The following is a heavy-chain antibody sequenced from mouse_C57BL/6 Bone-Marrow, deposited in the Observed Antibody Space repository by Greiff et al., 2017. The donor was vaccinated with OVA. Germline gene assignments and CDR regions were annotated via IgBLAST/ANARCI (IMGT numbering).Heavy chain of an antibody. CDR1: GFTFNTYA. Sequence: EVMLVESGGGLVQPKGSLKLSCAASGFTFNTYAMHWVRQAPGKGLEWVARIRSKSSNYATYYADSVKDRFTISRDDSQSMLYLQMNNLKTEDTAMYYCVRDGAQAFYYYAMDYWGQGTSVTVSS. CDR2: IRSKSSNYAT. V-gene: IGHV10-3*01. D-gene: IGHD3-2*02. J-gene: IGHJ4*01. CDR3: VRDGAQAFYYYAMDY.